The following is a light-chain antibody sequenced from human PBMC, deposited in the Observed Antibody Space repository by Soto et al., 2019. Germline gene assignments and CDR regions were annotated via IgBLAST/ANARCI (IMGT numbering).Light chain of an antibody. V-gene: IGKV3-20*01. Sequence: EIVLTQSPGTLSLSSGERATLSCRAIQRVSSSYLAWYQQKPGQAPRLPIYGASSRATGIPDRFSGSGSGTDFTLTISRLEPEDFAVYYCQQYGSSPKTFGQGTKVDIK. J-gene: IGKJ1*01. CDR1: QRVSSSY. CDR3: QQYGSSPKT. CDR2: GAS.